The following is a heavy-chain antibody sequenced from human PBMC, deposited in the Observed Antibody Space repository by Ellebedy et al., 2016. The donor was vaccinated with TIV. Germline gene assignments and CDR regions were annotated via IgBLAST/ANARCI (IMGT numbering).Heavy chain of an antibody. J-gene: IGHJ4*02. CDR3: AKPLRRNDFWTDFDY. D-gene: IGHD3-3*01. Sequence: PGGSLRLSCVASGFTFTNYAMSWVRQAPGKGLEWVSSISGSGGRTYYADSVKGRFTISRDNSKDTLYLQMNSLRDEDTALYYCAKPLRRNDFWTDFDYWGQGTLVTVSS. CDR1: GFTFTNYA. CDR2: ISGSGGRT. V-gene: IGHV3-23*01.